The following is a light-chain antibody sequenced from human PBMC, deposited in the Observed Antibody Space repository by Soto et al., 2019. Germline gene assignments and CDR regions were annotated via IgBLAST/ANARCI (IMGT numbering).Light chain of an antibody. CDR1: QSVSSY. J-gene: IGKJ1*01. V-gene: IGKV3-11*01. CDR2: DAS. Sequence: ESVWTQSPATLSLSRGERATLSCRASQSVSSYLVWYQQKPGQAPRLLIYDASNRATGIPARFSGSGSGTDFTLTISSLEPEDFAVYYCQQRSNWPRTFGQGTKVDIK. CDR3: QQRSNWPRT.